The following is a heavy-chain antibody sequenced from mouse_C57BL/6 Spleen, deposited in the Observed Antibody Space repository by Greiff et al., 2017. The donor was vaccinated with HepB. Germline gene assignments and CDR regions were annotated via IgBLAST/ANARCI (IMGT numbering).Heavy chain of an antibody. J-gene: IGHJ1*03. CDR2: INYDGSST. V-gene: IGHV5-16*01. D-gene: IGHD1-1*01. CDR3: ARAGLLRWYFDV. CDR1: GFTFSDYY. Sequence: EVQLVESEGGLVQPGSSMKLSCTASGFTFSDYYMAWVRQVPEKGLEWVANINYDGSSTYYLDSLKSRFIISRDNAKNILYLQMSSLKSEDTATYYCARAGLLRWYFDVWGTGTTVTVSS.